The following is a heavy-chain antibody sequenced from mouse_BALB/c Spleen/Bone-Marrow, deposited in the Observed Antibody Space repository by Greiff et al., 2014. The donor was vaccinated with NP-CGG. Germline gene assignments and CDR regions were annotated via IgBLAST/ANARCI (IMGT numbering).Heavy chain of an antibody. CDR2: IYPGNVNT. J-gene: IGHJ4*01. CDR3: ARSGGAAMDY. V-gene: IGHV1S56*01. CDR1: GYNFTSYY. Sequence: QVQLKESGPELVKPGASVTISCKASGYNFTSYYIHWVKQRPGQELEWIGWIYPGNVNTKYNEKFKGKATLTADKSSTTAYMQLSSLTSEDSAVYFCARSGGAAMDYWGQGTSVTVSS. D-gene: IGHD3-1*01.